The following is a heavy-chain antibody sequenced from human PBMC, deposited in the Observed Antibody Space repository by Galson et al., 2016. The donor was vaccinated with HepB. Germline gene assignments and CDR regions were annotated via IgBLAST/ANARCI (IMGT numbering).Heavy chain of an antibody. CDR2: IIVFPKIV. D-gene: IGHD2-2*01. V-gene: IGHV1-69*10. J-gene: IGHJ4*02. CDR1: GVTLRNFG. CDR3: ATDVSYCRSTSCSDDF. Sequence: SVKVSCKASGVTLRNFGVTWVRQAPGQGFEWMGQIIVFPKIVNYAQMFQGRITMTADTSSSTVYLELTSLIFEDTAVYYCATDVSYCRSTSCSDDFWGQGTLVTVSS.